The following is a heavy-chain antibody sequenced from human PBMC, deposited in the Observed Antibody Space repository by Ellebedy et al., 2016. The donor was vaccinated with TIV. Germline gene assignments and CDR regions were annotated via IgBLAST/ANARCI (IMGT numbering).Heavy chain of an antibody. CDR2: IYRGGNT. V-gene: IGHV3-53*01. CDR1: GFIVSSNF. D-gene: IGHD4-11*01. J-gene: IGHJ4*02. CDR3: ARAVTDYPNTFEN. Sequence: GGSLRLSCAASGFIVSSNFVAWVRQAPGKGLEWVSVIYRGGNTSYAASMRGRFTISRDNSKNTVYLQMNSLRAEDTAVYYCARAVTDYPNTFENWGQGTLVIVSA.